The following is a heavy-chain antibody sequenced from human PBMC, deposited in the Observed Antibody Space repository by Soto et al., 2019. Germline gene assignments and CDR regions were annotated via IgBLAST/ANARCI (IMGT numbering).Heavy chain of an antibody. D-gene: IGHD3-22*01. CDR1: GFIFTSYG. Sequence: GGSLRLSCAASGFIFTSYGMYWVRQAPGKGLEWVAVISYDGSHDYYADSVKGRFTISRDNSKKTLYLQMNRLKPEETAVYYCAKVGDISPSGHYSGSSYFYGMDAWGQGTTVTVSS. CDR2: ISYDGSHD. J-gene: IGHJ6*02. V-gene: IGHV3-30*18. CDR3: AKVGDISPSGHYSGSSYFYGMDA.